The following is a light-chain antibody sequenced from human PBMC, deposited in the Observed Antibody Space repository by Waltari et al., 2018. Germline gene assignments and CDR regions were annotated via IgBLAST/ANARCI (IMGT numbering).Light chain of an antibody. J-gene: IGKJ4*01. CDR1: QSVSSY. Sequence: EVVLTQSPATLSLSPGERAPLSCRASQSVSSYLAWYQQKPGQAPRLLIADASNRATGIPARFGGSGSGTDFTLTISSLEPEDSAVYYCQHRFNWPLTFGGGTKVEIK. CDR3: QHRFNWPLT. CDR2: DAS. V-gene: IGKV3-11*01.